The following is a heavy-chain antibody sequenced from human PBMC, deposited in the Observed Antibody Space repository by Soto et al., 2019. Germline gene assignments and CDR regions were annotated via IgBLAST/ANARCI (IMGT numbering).Heavy chain of an antibody. CDR2: IDPSDSYT. D-gene: IGHD5-18*01. CDR3: ARKLDKAMGKRNGIDV. J-gene: IGHJ6*04. CDR1: GYSLTSYL. V-gene: IGHV5-10-1*01. Sequence: VDLLKISCEFSGYSLTSYLISGVLQMPGKGLEWMGRIDPSDSYTNDSPSFQGHVTISADKSISTAYLQWSSLKASDTAMYYCARKLDKAMGKRNGIDVWGKGTTVTV.